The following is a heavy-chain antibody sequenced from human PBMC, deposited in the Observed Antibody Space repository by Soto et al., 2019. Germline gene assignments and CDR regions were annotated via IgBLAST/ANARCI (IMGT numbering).Heavy chain of an antibody. CDR1: GCSLIGYW. J-gene: IGHJ3*02. CDR2: IDTYGSAT. CDR3: VRVLKSIGWDNDVFDI. Sequence: TGVSLRLSCAAAGCSLIGYWMHWVSQAPGKGLVWVSRIDTYGSATKYADSVEGRFSISKDNAENTLYLQMNNLRVDDTAVYYCVRVLKSIGWDNDVFDIWGQETMVTVSS. D-gene: IGHD6-19*01. V-gene: IGHV3-74*01.